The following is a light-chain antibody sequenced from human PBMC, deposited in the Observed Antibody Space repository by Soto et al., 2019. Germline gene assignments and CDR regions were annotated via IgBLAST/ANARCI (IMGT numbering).Light chain of an antibody. CDR3: CAFAYSRVV. CDR1: SSDFETYNV. Sequence: QSALTQPASVSGSPGQSITISCTGTSSDFETYNVVSWYQHHPGKAPKLMIYEVSKRPSGVSHRFSGSKSGSTASLTISGLQAEDEADYYCCAFAYSRVVFGGGTQLTVL. J-gene: IGLJ3*02. CDR2: EVS. V-gene: IGLV2-23*02.